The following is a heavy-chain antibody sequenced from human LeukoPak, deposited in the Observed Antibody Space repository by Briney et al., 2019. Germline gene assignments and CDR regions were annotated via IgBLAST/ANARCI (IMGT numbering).Heavy chain of an antibody. V-gene: IGHV4-34*01. Sequence: PSETLSLTCTVSGGSISSYYWSWIRQPPGKGLEWIGEINHSGSTNYNPSLKSRVTISVDTSKNQFSLKLSSVTAADTAVYYCARVPLPIYYYGMDVWGQGTTVTVSS. CDR3: ARVPLPIYYYGMDV. CDR2: INHSGST. CDR1: GGSISSYY. J-gene: IGHJ6*02. D-gene: IGHD2-21*02.